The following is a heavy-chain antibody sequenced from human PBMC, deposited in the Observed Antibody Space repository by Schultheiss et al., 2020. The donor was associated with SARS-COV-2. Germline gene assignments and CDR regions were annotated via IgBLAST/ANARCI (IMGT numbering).Heavy chain of an antibody. D-gene: IGHD6-13*01. CDR1: GFTFDDYT. CDR2: ISWDGGSI. CDR3: AKDSIAAAGSWFDP. J-gene: IGHJ5*02. V-gene: IGHV3-43*01. Sequence: GGSLRLSCAASGFTFDDYTMHWVRQAPGKGLEWVSLISWDGGSIGYADSVKGRFTISRDNAKNSLYLQMNSLRAEDTALYYCAKDSIAAAGSWFDPWGQGTLVTVSS.